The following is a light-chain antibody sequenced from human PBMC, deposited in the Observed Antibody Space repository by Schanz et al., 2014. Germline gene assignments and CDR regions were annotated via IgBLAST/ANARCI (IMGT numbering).Light chain of an antibody. CDR3: QQRDNWPLT. V-gene: IGKV3D-20*02. Sequence: EIVLTQSPGTLSLSPGERAPLSCRASQSVSSSFLAWYQQKPGQAPRLLIYGASSRATGVPDRFSGSGSGTDFTLTISRLEPDDFAVYFCQQRDNWPLTSGPGTKV. J-gene: IGKJ3*01. CDR2: GAS. CDR1: QSVSSSF.